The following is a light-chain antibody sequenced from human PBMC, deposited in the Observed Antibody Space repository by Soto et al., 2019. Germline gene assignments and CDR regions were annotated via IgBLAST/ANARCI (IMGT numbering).Light chain of an antibody. CDR3: ATWDDSLSVVV. J-gene: IGLJ3*02. V-gene: IGLV1-44*01. CDR2: SNN. Sequence: QSVLTQPPSASGTPGQGVSISCSGGSSNIGSNIVSWYQQLPGTAPKLFIYSNNQRPSGVPDRFSGSKSGTSASLAISGLQSEDEADYYCATWDDSLSVVVFVGGTKVTVL. CDR1: SSNIGSNI.